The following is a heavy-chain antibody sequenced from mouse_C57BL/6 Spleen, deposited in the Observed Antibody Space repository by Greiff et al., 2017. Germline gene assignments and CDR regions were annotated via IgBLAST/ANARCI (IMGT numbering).Heavy chain of an antibody. Sequence: EVQLVESGGGLVQPKGSLKLSCAASGFTFNTYAMHWVRQAPGKGLEWVARIRSKSSNYATYYADSVKDRFTISRDDSQSMLYLQMNNLKTEDTAMYYCVREGIYYYGSSLYYYAMDYWGQGTSVTVSS. D-gene: IGHD1-1*01. CDR2: IRSKSSNYAT. V-gene: IGHV10-3*01. J-gene: IGHJ4*01. CDR1: GFTFNTYA. CDR3: VREGIYYYGSSLYYYAMDY.